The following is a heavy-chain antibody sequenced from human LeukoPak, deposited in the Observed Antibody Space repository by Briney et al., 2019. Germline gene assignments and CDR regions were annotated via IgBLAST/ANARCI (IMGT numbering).Heavy chain of an antibody. CDR3: ARATTYYYDSSGYPNHGIFDY. V-gene: IGHV3-48*01. D-gene: IGHD3-22*01. CDR1: GFTFSSYS. CDR2: ISSSSSTI. J-gene: IGHJ4*02. Sequence: GSLRLSCAASGFTFSSYSMNWVRQAPGKGLEWVSYISSSSSTIYYADSVKGRFTISRDNAKNSLYLQMNSLRAEDTAVYYCARATTYYYDSSGYPNHGIFDYWGQGTLVTVSS.